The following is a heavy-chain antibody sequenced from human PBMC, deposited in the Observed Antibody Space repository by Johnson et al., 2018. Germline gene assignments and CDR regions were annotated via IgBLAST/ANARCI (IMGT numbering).Heavy chain of an antibody. CDR3: ARNYSSSWYPGT. Sequence: EVQLVETGGGLVQPGGSLRLSCAGSGSSWMFWVRQAPGKGLVWVSQISGDGRTIGYADSVKGRFTVSRDNAKNTLYLQMNSLKVEDTAVYYCARNYSSSWYPGTWGQGTMVTVSS. D-gene: IGHD6-13*01. CDR1: GSSW. J-gene: IGHJ3*01. V-gene: IGHV3-74*01. CDR2: ISGDGRTI.